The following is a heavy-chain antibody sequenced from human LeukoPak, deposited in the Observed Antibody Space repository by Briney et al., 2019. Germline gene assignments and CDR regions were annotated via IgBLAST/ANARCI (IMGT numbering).Heavy chain of an antibody. CDR3: ARGNPPLGIDY. Sequence: PXETLSLTCAVYGGSFSGYYWSWIRQPPGKGLEWIGEINHSGSTNYNPSLKSRVTISVDTSKNQFSLKLSSVTAADTAVYYCARGNPPLGIDYWGQGTLVTVSS. J-gene: IGHJ4*02. D-gene: IGHD7-27*01. CDR2: INHSGST. CDR1: GGSFSGYY. V-gene: IGHV4-34*01.